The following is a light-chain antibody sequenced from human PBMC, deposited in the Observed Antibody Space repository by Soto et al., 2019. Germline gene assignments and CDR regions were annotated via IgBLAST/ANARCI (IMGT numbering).Light chain of an antibody. Sequence: EIVLTQSPGTLSLSPGERATLSCRASQSVSSTFLAWYQQKPGQAPRLLIYSASRRATGIPDRFSGSGSGTDFTLTISRLEPEDFAVYYCQQYGSQYIFGQGTKLEIE. CDR2: SAS. CDR1: QSVSSTF. CDR3: QQYGSQYI. V-gene: IGKV3-20*01. J-gene: IGKJ2*01.